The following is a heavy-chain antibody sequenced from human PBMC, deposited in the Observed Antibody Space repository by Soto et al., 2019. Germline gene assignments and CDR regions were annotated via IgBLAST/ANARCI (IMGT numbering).Heavy chain of an antibody. CDR2: ISYDGSNK. J-gene: IGHJ5*02. CDR1: GFTFSSYG. V-gene: IGHV3-30*18. D-gene: IGHD3-3*01. CDR3: AKDQVRKNDFWSGSNWFDP. Sequence: QVQLVESGGGVVQPGRSLRLSCAASGFTFSSYGMHWVRQAPGKGLEWVAVISYDGSNKYYADSVKGRFTISRDNSKNTLYLQMNSLRAEDTAVYYCAKDQVRKNDFWSGSNWFDPWGQGTLVTVSS.